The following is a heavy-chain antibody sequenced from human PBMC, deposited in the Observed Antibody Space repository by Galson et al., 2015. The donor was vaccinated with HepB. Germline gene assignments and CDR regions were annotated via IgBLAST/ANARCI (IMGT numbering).Heavy chain of an antibody. CDR1: GGTFSSYA. D-gene: IGHD3-22*01. V-gene: IGHV1-69*13. J-gene: IGHJ4*02. CDR2: IIPIFGTA. CDR3: ASLYDSSGYSNDY. Sequence: SVKVSCKASGGTFSSYAISWVRQAPGQGLEWMGGIIPIFGTANYAQKFQGRVTIIADESTSTAYMELSSLRSEDTAVYYCASLYDSSGYSNDYWGQGTLVTVSS.